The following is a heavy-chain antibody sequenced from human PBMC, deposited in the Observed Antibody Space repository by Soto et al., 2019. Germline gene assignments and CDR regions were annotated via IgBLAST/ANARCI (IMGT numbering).Heavy chain of an antibody. CDR1: GGTFSSYA. D-gene: IGHD6-19*01. J-gene: IGHJ6*02. Sequence: QVQLVQSGAEVKKPGSSVKVSCKASGGTFSSYAISWVRQAPGQGLEWMGGIIAIFGTANYAQKFQGRVTITADESTSTAYMELSSLRSEDTAVYYCARDSYEVAGTEDYYYYGMDVWGQGTTVTVSS. CDR3: ARDSYEVAGTEDYYYYGMDV. V-gene: IGHV1-69*01. CDR2: IIAIFGTA.